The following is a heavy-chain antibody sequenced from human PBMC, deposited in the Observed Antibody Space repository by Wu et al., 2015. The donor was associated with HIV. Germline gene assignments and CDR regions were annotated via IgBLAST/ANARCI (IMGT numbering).Heavy chain of an antibody. V-gene: IGHV1-8*01. CDR3: ARTRNYYFGMDV. CDR1: GYIFNSYD. J-gene: IGHJ6*02. CDR2: MNPNSGSA. Sequence: QVQLVQSGAEVKKPGASVRVSCKASGYIFNSYDINWVRQTPGQGLEWMGWMNPNSGSAGYAQKFQGRVTMTRDTSISTAYMILSGLTSEDTAVYYXARTRNYYFGMDVWGQGTTVTVSS. D-gene: IGHD1-14*01.